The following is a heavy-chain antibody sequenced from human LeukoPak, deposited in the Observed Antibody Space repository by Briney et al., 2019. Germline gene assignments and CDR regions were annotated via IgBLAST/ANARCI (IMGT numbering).Heavy chain of an antibody. Sequence: ASVKVSCKASGYTFTSYDINWVRQATGQGLEWMGWMNPNSGNTGYAQKFQGRVTMTRNTSISTAYMELSSLRSEDTAVYYCARVYYDIPGSDYWGQGTLVTVSS. J-gene: IGHJ4*02. D-gene: IGHD3-9*01. CDR2: MNPNSGNT. CDR3: ARVYYDIPGSDY. V-gene: IGHV1-8*01. CDR1: GYTFTSYD.